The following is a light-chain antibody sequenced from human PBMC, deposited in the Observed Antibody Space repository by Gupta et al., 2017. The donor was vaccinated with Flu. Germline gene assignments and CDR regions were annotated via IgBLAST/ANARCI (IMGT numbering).Light chain of an antibody. Sequence: EERATLSCKASQSVVSSYVAWYQQNPGQAPRLLIYGASRRATGIPDGFSGSGSGTDFTLTISRLEPYDFSLYYCQQYGSSYTFGQGTKLEIK. CDR1: QSVVSSY. CDR3: QQYGSSYT. J-gene: IGKJ2*01. CDR2: GAS. V-gene: IGKV3-20*01.